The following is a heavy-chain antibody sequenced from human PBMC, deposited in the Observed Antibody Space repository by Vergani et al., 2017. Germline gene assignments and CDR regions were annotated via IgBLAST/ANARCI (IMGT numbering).Heavy chain of an antibody. CDR3: ARDVLPWDGHYFEY. CDR1: GFTFSSYG. D-gene: IGHD1-26*01. J-gene: IGHJ4*02. Sequence: ELQLMESGGGVVQPGGSLRLSCAASGFTFSSYGMYWVRQAPGKGLEWVSVISGSGGRAKYADSVKGRFTVSRDNSKKTLYLQLNRVRAEDTAVYYCARDVLPWDGHYFEYWGQGREVTVSS. V-gene: IGHV3-23*01. CDR2: ISGSGGRA.